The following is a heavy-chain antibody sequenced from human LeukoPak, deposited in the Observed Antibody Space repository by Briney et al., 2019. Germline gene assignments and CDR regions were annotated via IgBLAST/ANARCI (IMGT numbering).Heavy chain of an antibody. J-gene: IGHJ4*02. D-gene: IGHD5-18*01. Sequence: GGSLRLSCAASGFTFSTYWMTWVRQAPGKGLEWVANINGDGSEKHYVDSVKGRFTISRDNAKNSLYLQMNSLRAEDTAVYYCARDRGRYSYGYSVDYWGQGTLVTVSS. CDR2: INGDGSEK. CDR3: ARDRGRYSYGYSVDY. V-gene: IGHV3-7*01. CDR1: GFTFSTYW.